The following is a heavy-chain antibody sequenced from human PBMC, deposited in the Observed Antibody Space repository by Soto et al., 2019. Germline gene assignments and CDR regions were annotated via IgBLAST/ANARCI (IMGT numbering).Heavy chain of an antibody. V-gene: IGHV1-18*01. CDR2: IRPSDDST. CDR3: ARGGYYANNWVKLRHYGFDV. D-gene: IGHD3-16*01. CDR1: GYTFIRYG. J-gene: IGHJ6*02. Sequence: QVQLVQSAGEMKKPGASVQVSCKASGYTFIRYGITWVRQAPGQGVEWMGWIRPSDDSTIYAQKLQGRVTMTADTSTIIVNPTLRTLNSDDTAVYYCARGGYYANNWVKLRHYGFDVWGQGTSVTVSS.